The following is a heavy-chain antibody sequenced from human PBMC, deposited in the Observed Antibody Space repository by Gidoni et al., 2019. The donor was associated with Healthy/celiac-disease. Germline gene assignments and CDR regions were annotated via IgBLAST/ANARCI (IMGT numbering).Heavy chain of an antibody. CDR2: INHSGST. D-gene: IGHD3-3*01. CDR1: GGSFSGYY. CDR3: ARGVRFLEWYNWFDP. Sequence: QVQLQQWGAGLLKPSETLSLTCAVYGGSFSGYYWSWIRQPPGKGLEWIGEINHSGSTNYNPSLKSRVTISVDTSKNQFSLKLSSVTAADTAVYYCARGVRFLEWYNWFDPWGQGTLVTVSS. V-gene: IGHV4-34*01. J-gene: IGHJ5*02.